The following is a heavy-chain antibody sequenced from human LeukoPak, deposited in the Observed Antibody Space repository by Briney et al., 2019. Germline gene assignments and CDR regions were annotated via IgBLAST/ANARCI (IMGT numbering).Heavy chain of an antibody. CDR1: GYTFTGYY. V-gene: IGHV1-2*02. J-gene: IGHJ5*02. CDR2: INPNSGGT. CDR3: ARGRRLVVPAASWFDP. D-gene: IGHD2-2*01. Sequence: ASVTVSCMASGYTFTGYYMHWARQAPGQGLEGMGWINPNSGGTNYAQKFQGRVTMTRDTSISTAYMELSRLRSDDTAVYYCARGRRLVVPAASWFDPWGQGTLVTVSS.